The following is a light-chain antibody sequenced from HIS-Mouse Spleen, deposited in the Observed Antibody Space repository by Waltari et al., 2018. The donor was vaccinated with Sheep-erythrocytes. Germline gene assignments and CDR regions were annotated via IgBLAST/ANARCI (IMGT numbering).Light chain of an antibody. CDR2: QDS. V-gene: IGLV3-1*01. Sequence: SYELTQPPSVSVSPGQTASITCSGDKLGDKYACWYQQKPGQSPLLVIYQDSKRTSGIRGRFAGSNSGNTATLTISGTQAMDEADYYCQAWDSSTVVFGGGTKLTVL. CDR3: QAWDSSTVV. CDR1: KLGDKY. J-gene: IGLJ2*01.